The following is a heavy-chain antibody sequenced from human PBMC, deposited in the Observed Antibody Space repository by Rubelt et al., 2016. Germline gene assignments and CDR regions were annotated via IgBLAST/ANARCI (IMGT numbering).Heavy chain of an antibody. D-gene: IGHD3-3*01. J-gene: IGHJ6*02. CDR1: GFTFTTYD. V-gene: IGHV1-8*01. CDR3: ARDQDFWSGPIMDV. Sequence: QVQLVQSGAEVRKPGASVKVSCETSGFTFTTYDINWVRQAPGVGLEWMGWMNPYSGNTDYAQKFHGRVTMTRDTSISTVYMELSRLRSDETAVYYCARDQDFWSGPIMDVWGQGTTVTVSS. CDR2: MNPYSGNT.